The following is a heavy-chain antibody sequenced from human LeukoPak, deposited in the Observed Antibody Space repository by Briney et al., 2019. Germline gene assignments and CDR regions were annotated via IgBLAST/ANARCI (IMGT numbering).Heavy chain of an antibody. J-gene: IGHJ4*02. CDR2: IYYSGST. Sequence: SETLSLTCTVSGGSISSSSYYWGWIRQPPGKGLEWIGSIYYSGSTYYNPSLKSRVTISVDTSKNQFSLKLSSVTAADTAVYYCARRGKTYGYADYWGQGTLVTVSS. CDR3: ARRGKTYGYADY. V-gene: IGHV4-39*07. D-gene: IGHD5-12*01. CDR1: GGSISSSSYY.